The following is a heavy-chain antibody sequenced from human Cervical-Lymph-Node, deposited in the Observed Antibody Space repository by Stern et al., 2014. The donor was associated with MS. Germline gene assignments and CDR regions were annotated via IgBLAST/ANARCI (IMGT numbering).Heavy chain of an antibody. D-gene: IGHD2-15*01. Sequence: QVQLQQWGAGLLKPSETLSLTCAVYGGSFSGYYWSWIRQPPGKGLEWIGEINHSGSTNYNPSLKSRVTISVDTSKNQFSLKLSSVTAADTAVYYCARGRAFSTETDIVVVVAATQNIWFDPWGQGTLVTVSS. CDR2: INHSGST. V-gene: IGHV4-34*01. J-gene: IGHJ5*02. CDR3: ARGRAFSTETDIVVVVAATQNIWFDP. CDR1: GGSFSGYY.